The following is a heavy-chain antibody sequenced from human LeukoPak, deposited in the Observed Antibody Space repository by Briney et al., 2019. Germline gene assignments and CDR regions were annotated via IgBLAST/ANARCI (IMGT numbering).Heavy chain of an antibody. J-gene: IGHJ6*03. Sequence: EASVKVSCKASGYTFTSYDINWVRQATGQGLEWMGWMNPNSGNTGYAQKFQGRVTITRNTSISTAYMELSSLRSEDTAVYYCARGTYSSSWYGREYYYYYYMDVWGKGTTVTVSS. CDR2: MNPNSGNT. D-gene: IGHD6-13*01. CDR1: GYTFTSYD. V-gene: IGHV1-8*03. CDR3: ARGTYSSSWYGREYYYYYYMDV.